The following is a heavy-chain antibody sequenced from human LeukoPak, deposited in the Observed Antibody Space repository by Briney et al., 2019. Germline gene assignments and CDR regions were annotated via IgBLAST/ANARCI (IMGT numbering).Heavy chain of an antibody. CDR3: ARGLVGARDY. V-gene: IGHV1-2*02. CDR2: INPNSGGT. CDR1: GYTFTGSY. D-gene: IGHD1-26*01. J-gene: IGHJ4*02. Sequence: EASVNVSCKASGYTFTGSYMHWVRQAPGQGLEWMGWINPNSGGTNYAQKFQGRVTMTRDTSISTAYMELSRLRSDDTAVYYCARGLVGARDYWGQGTLVAVSS.